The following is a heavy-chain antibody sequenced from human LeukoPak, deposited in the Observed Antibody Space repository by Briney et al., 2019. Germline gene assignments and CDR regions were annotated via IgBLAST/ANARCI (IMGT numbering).Heavy chain of an antibody. D-gene: IGHD6-25*01. CDR3: ASPTGVAADLSYGMDV. CDR2: ICPGDSDT. CDR1: GYSFTSYW. Sequence: LGESLKISCKGSGYSFTSYWIGWVRQMPGKGLEWMGIICPGDSDTRYSPSFQGQVTISADKSISTAYLQWSSLKASDTAMYYCASPTGVAADLSYGMDVWGQGTTVTVSS. V-gene: IGHV5-51*01. J-gene: IGHJ6*02.